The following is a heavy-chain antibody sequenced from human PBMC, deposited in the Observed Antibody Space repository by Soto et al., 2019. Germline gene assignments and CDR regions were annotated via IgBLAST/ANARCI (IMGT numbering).Heavy chain of an antibody. J-gene: IGHJ3*02. Sequence: EVQLVESGGGLVQPGRSLRLSCVASGFIFDDYGMFWVRQTPGKGLEWVAGISWNSGRIDYADPVKGRFTISRDNAKNSLYLQMNSLRTEDTALYYCAKAGGLAEIWGQGTMVIVS. V-gene: IGHV3-9*01. D-gene: IGHD3-10*01. CDR2: ISWNSGRI. CDR1: GFIFDDYG. CDR3: AKAGGLAEI.